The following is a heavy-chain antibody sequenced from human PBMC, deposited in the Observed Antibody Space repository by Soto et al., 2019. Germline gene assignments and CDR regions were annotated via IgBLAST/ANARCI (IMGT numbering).Heavy chain of an antibody. J-gene: IGHJ6*02. CDR1: GYSFTSYW. CDR2: IYPGDSDT. V-gene: IGHV5-51*03. Sequence: GESLKISCXGSGYSFTSYWIGWVRQMPGKGLEWMGTIYPGDSDTRYSPSFQGQVTISADKSISTAYLQWSSLKASDTAMYYCARKIDDILTGYDYYYGMDVWGQGTTVTVSS. D-gene: IGHD3-9*01. CDR3: ARKIDDILTGYDYYYGMDV.